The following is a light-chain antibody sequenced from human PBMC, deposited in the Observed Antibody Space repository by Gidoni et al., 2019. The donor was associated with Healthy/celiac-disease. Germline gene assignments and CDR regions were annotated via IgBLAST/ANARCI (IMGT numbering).Light chain of an antibody. V-gene: IGLV3-19*01. Sequence: SSELTHDPAVSVPLGQTVRITCQGDSLRSYYASWYQQKPGQATVLVIYGKNNRPSGIPDRFYGSSSGNTASLTITGAQAEDEADYYCNSRDSSGNHLVFGGGTKLTVL. CDR2: GKN. CDR3: NSRDSSGNHLV. J-gene: IGLJ2*01. CDR1: SLRSYY.